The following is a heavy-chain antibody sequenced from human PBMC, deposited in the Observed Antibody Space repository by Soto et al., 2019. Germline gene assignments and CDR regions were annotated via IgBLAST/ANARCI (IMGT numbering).Heavy chain of an antibody. V-gene: IGHV3-74*01. CDR3: ARGGAVGVDY. Sequence: VGSLRLSCTASGFTFNTHWMHWVRQAPGKGLVWVSRIYFDGITTNYADSVKGRLTVSRDNAKNTVYLHVNTLRDEDTAVYYCARGGAVGVDYWGQGTLVTVSS. D-gene: IGHD1-26*01. CDR2: IYFDGITT. CDR1: GFTFNTHW. J-gene: IGHJ4*02.